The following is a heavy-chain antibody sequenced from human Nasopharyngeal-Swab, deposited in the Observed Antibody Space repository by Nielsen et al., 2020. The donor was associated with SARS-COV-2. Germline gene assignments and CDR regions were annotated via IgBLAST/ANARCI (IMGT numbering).Heavy chain of an antibody. CDR3: ARDRTMVRGEFMIDP. D-gene: IGHD3-10*01. CDR1: GGSFSGYY. CDR2: INHSGST. V-gene: IGHV4-34*01. J-gene: IGHJ5*02. Sequence: GSLRLSCAVYGGSFSGYYWSWIRQPPGKGLEWIGEINHSGSTNYNPSLKSRVTISVDTSKNQFSLKLSSVTAADTAVYYCARDRTMVRGEFMIDPWGQGTLVTVSS.